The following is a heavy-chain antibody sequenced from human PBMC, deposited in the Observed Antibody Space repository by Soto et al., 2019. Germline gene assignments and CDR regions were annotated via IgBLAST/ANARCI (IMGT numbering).Heavy chain of an antibody. CDR3: ARDRAVLRFLECSSVGWFDP. D-gene: IGHD3-3*01. V-gene: IGHV1-46*03. CDR2: INPSGGST. Sequence: ASVKVSCKASGYTFTSYYMHWVRQAPGQGLEWMGIINPSGGSTSYAQKFQGRVTMTRDTSTSTVYMELSSLRSEDTAVYYCARDRAVLRFLECSSVGWFDPWGQRTLVTVSS. CDR1: GYTFTSYY. J-gene: IGHJ5*02.